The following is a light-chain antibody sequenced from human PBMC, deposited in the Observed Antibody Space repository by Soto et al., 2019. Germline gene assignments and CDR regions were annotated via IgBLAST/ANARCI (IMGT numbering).Light chain of an antibody. J-gene: IGKJ1*01. CDR2: DAS. V-gene: IGKV3-11*01. CDR3: QQRYNWPPWT. CDR1: QSVSDY. Sequence: TQSPSTLSASVGDTVTITCRASQSVSDYLAWYQQKPGQAPRLLIYDASTRATGIPARFSGSGSGTDFTLTISSLEPEDFAVYFCQQRYNWPPWTFGQGTKV.